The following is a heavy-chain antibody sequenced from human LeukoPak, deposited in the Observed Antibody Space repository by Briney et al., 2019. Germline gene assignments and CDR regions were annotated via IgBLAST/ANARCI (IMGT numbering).Heavy chain of an antibody. J-gene: IGHJ4*02. CDR3: VRDKRGYSGSFIY. Sequence: PSETLSLTCAVSGGSISSGGYSWSWIRQPPGKGLEWIGYIYDSGSTYYNPSLKSRVTISVDTSKNQFSLKVSSVIAADTAVYYCVRDKRGYSGSFIYWGQGTLVTVSS. CDR2: IYDSGST. V-gene: IGHV4-30-4*07. D-gene: IGHD5-12*01. CDR1: GGSISSGGYS.